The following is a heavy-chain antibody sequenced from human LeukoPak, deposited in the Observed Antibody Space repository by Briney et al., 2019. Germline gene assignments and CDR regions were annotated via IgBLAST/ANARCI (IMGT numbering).Heavy chain of an antibody. J-gene: IGHJ5*02. Sequence: ASETLSLTCNVSGASISSSAYYWDWIRQPPGKGLEWIGTMYYTGNTYYNPSLKSRVTISVDTSKNQLSLKLTSVTAADTAVYYCARHGARNEVLNWFDPWGQGTLVTVSP. CDR2: MYYTGNT. V-gene: IGHV4-39*01. CDR1: GASISSSAYY. CDR3: ARHGARNEVLNWFDP.